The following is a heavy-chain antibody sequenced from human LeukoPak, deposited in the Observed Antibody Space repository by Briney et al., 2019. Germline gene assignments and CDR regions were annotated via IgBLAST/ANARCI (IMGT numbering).Heavy chain of an antibody. CDR2: ISSDGNNK. J-gene: IGHJ2*01. CDR1: GFTFSSYG. V-gene: IGHV3-30*18. D-gene: IGHD6-19*01. Sequence: GGSLRLSCAASGFTFSSYGMHWVRQAPGKGLEWVAVISSDGNNKNYVDSVKGRFTFSRDNSKNTLYLQKNSLRADDTAIYYCAKSMTLQWRGFFDLWGRGTHVTVSS. CDR3: AKSMTLQWRGFFDL.